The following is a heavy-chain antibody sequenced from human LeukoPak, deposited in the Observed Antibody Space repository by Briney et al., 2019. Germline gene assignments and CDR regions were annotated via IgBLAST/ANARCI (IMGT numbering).Heavy chain of an antibody. CDR1: GGSFTSDY. CDR2: IFFTGTT. CDR3: ARDRRLTMIAILITDAFDI. D-gene: IGHD3-22*01. V-gene: IGHV4-4*08. J-gene: IGHJ3*02. Sequence: SETLSLTCTVSGGSFTSDYWAWVRQSRQPPGKGLEWIGYIFFTGTTNYNPSLSSRVTFSVDTSKKQFSLRLTSVTVADTAVYYCARDRRLTMIAILITDAFDIWGQGTMFTVSS.